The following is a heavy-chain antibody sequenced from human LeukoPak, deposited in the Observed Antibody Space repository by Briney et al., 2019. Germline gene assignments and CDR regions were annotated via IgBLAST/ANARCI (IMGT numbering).Heavy chain of an antibody. CDR1: GGSISSYY. CDR2: IYYSGST. D-gene: IGHD4-17*01. J-gene: IGHJ3*02. Sequence: SETLSLTCTVSGGSISSYYWSWIRQPPGKGLEWIGYIYYSGSTNYNPSLKSRVTISVDTSKNQFSLKPSSVTAADTAVYYCAREDGDRPNAFDIWGQGTMVTVSS. CDR3: AREDGDRPNAFDI. V-gene: IGHV4-59*01.